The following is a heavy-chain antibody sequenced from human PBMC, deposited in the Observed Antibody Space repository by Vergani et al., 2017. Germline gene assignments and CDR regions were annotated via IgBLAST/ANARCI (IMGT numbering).Heavy chain of an antibody. CDR1: GFSLSTSGVG. J-gene: IGHJ4*02. Sequence: QITLKESGPTLVKPTQTLTLTCTFSGFSLSTSGVGVGWIRQPPGKALEWLAHIFSNDEKSYSTSLKSRLTISKDTSKSQVVLTMTNMDPVDTATYYCARIRSGYWASDYWGQGTLVTVSS. CDR2: IFSNDEK. V-gene: IGHV2-26*01. D-gene: IGHD5-12*01. CDR3: ARIRSGYWASDY.